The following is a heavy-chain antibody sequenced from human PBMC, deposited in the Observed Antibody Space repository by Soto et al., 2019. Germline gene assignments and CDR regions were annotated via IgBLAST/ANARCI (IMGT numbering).Heavy chain of an antibody. CDR3: ARGSTVAAILFDY. D-gene: IGHD2-15*01. Sequence: TLSLTRTVAGDSISSGGYYWIWIRQHPGKGLEWIGYIYYSGSTYYNPSLKRRLIISVDTSKNQFSLKLSSVTAADTAVYYCARGSTVAAILFDYWGKGTLVTVSS. V-gene: IGHV4-31*02. CDR1: GDSISSGGYY. CDR2: IYYSGST. J-gene: IGHJ4*02.